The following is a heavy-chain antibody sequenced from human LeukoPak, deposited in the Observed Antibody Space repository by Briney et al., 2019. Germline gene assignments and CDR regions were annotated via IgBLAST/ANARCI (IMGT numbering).Heavy chain of an antibody. J-gene: IGHJ4*02. D-gene: IGHD3-9*01. CDR3: ATLPRSNYDILTGYYSDYFDY. CDR1: GFTFSDYY. Sequence: GGSLRLSCAASGFTFSDYYMSWIRQAPGKGLEWVSYISSSGSTIYYADSVKGRFTISRDNAKNSLYLQMNSLRAEDTAVYYCATLPRSNYDILTGYYSDYFDYWGQGTLVTVSS. CDR2: ISSSGSTI. V-gene: IGHV3-11*04.